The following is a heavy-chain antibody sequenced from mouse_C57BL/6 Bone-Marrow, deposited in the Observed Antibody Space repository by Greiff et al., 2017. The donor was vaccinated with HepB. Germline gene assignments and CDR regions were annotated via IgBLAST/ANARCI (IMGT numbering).Heavy chain of an antibody. J-gene: IGHJ2*01. CDR1: GFTFSDAW. Sequence: DVMLVESGGGLVQPGGSMKLSCAASGFTFSDAWMDWVRQSPEKGLEWVAEIRNKANNHATYYAESVKGRFTISRDDSKSSVYLQRNSLRAEDTGIYYCTSPSSYYGSSYFDYWGQGTTLTVSS. D-gene: IGHD1-1*01. CDR3: TSPSSYYGSSYFDY. CDR2: IRNKANNHAT. V-gene: IGHV6-6*01.